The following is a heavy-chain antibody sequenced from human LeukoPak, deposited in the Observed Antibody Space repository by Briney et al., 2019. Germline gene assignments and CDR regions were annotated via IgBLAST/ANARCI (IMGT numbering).Heavy chain of an antibody. V-gene: IGHV3-33*08. CDR2: IWYDGSNK. Sequence: GGSLRLSCAASGFTFSSYGMHWVRQAPGKGLEWVAVIWYDGSNKYYADSVKGRFTISRDNSKNTLYLQMNSLRAEDTAVYYCATRHSHLNWFDPWGQGTLVTVSS. J-gene: IGHJ5*02. CDR3: ATRHSHLNWFDP. CDR1: GFTFSSYG.